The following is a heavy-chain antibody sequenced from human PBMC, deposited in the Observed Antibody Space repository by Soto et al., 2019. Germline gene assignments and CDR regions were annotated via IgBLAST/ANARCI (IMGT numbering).Heavy chain of an antibody. V-gene: IGHV4-34*01. Sequence: SETMSLTCAFYGVYFSGYYWSLIRQKPGKGLEWIGEINHSGSTNYNPSLKSRVTISVDTSKNQFSLKLSSVTAADTAVYYCARARSGYSYGYFDYWGQGTLVTVSS. CDR1: GVYFSGYY. J-gene: IGHJ4*02. CDR3: ARARSGYSYGYFDY. D-gene: IGHD5-18*01. CDR2: INHSGST.